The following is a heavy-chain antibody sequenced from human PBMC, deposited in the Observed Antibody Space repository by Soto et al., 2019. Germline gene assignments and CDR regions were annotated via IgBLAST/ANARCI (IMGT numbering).Heavy chain of an antibody. Sequence: EVQLVESGGGLVKPGGSLRLSCAASGFTFSNAWMSWVRQAPGKGLEWVGRIKSKTDGGTTDYAAPVKGRFTMSRDDSKNTLYLQLNSLKTEDTAVYYCTTLLTWDDSSGYWGQGTLVTVSS. D-gene: IGHD3-22*01. CDR1: GFTFSNAW. CDR2: IKSKTDGGTT. J-gene: IGHJ4*01. CDR3: TTLLTWDDSSGY. V-gene: IGHV3-15*01.